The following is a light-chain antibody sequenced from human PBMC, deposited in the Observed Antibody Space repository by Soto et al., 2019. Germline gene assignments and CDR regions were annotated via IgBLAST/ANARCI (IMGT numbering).Light chain of an antibody. CDR2: DAS. CDR3: QQRTNWPIT. Sequence: LILSNTTPPLPPGERAALSCRASQSVSSYLAWYQQKPGQAPRLLIYDASNRATGIPARFSGSGSGTDFTLTISSLEPEDFAVYYCQQRTNWPITPGQ. V-gene: IGKV3-11*01. CDR1: QSVSSY. J-gene: IGKJ5*01.